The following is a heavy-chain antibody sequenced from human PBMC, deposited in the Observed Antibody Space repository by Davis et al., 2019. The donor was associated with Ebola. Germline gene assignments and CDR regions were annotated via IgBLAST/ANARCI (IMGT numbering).Heavy chain of an antibody. CDR1: GFTFSSKS. CDR2: ISSSSYYI. V-gene: IGHV3-21*01. CDR3: GRSDR. J-gene: IGHJ4*02. Sequence: GESLKISCGAFGFTFSSKSMNWVRQAPGKGLEWVSSISSSSYYIYYADSVKGRFTISRDNAKNSLYLQMTSLRAEDTAVYYCGRSDRWGQGTLVTVSS. D-gene: IGHD2-21*01.